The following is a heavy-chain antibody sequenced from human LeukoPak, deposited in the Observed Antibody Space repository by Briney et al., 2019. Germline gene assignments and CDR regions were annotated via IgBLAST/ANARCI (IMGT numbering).Heavy chain of an antibody. CDR3: AKEGCTNGVCYNDY. D-gene: IGHD2-8*01. CDR2: ISYDGSNK. J-gene: IGHJ4*02. CDR1: AFTFSSYG. Sequence: PGGSLRLSCAASAFTFSSYGMHWVRQAPGKGLEWVAVISYDGSNKYYADSVKGRFTISRDNSKNTLYLQMNSLRAEDTAVYYCAKEGCTNGVCYNDYWGQGTLVTVSS. V-gene: IGHV3-30*18.